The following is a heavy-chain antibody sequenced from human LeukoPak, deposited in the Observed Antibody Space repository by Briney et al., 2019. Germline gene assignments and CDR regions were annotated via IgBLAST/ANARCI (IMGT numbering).Heavy chain of an antibody. Sequence: GGSLRLSCAASGFTFSNYAMHWVRQAPGKGLEGVAVISYDGRNKQYADSAKGRLTISRDNSKNTLYLQMNSLRAEDTAVYYCANQDSTEYSYYFDFWGQGTLVTVSS. CDR2: ISYDGRNK. CDR1: GFTFSNYA. CDR3: ANQDSTEYSYYFDF. V-gene: IGHV3-30*04. J-gene: IGHJ4*02. D-gene: IGHD2/OR15-2a*01.